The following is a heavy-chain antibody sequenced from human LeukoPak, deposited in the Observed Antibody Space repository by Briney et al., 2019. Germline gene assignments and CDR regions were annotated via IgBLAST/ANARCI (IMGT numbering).Heavy chain of an antibody. CDR3: ARRGSGSYYSIPPARPGNFDY. D-gene: IGHD1-26*01. CDR2: TYYRSKWYN. V-gene: IGHV6-1*01. CDR1: GDSVSSNSAA. J-gene: IGHJ4*02. Sequence: SQTLSLTCAISGDSVSSNSAAWNWIRQSPSRGLEWLGRTYYRSKWYNDYAVSVKSRITINPDTSKNQFSLQLSSVTAADTAVYYCARRGSGSYYSIPPARPGNFDYWGQGTLVTVSS.